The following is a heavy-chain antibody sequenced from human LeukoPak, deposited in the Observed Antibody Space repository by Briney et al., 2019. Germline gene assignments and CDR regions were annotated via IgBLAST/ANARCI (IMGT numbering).Heavy chain of an antibody. D-gene: IGHD2-2*01. J-gene: IGHJ4*02. CDR2: INHSGST. CDR1: GGTFNGYY. CDR3: ARLLGEDIVVVPAASSFDY. V-gene: IGHV4-34*01. Sequence: SETLSLTCAVYGGTFNGYYWSWIRQPPGKGLEWIGEINHSGSTNYNPSLKSRRTISVEPSKNQFSLKLSSVTAADTAVYYCARLLGEDIVVVPAASSFDYWGQGTLVTVSS.